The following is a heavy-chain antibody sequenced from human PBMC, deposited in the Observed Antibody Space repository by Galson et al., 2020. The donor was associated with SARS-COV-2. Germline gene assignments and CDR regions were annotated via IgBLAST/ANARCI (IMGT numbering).Heavy chain of an antibody. CDR3: ARETDDDSSSWYDY. CDR1: GFTFSSSA. J-gene: IGHJ4*02. V-gene: IGHV3-30*04. CDR2: ISYDGTTI. D-gene: IGHD3-22*01. Sequence: QLGESLKISCAASGFTFSSSAMHLVRQAPGKGLEWVAIISYDGTTIYKSDSVKGRFTISRDISKNILYLQMNRLRPEDTAVYYCARETDDDSSSWYDYWGQGTLVTVSP.